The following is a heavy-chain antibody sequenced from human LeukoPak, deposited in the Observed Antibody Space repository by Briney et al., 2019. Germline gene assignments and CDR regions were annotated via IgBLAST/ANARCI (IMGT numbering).Heavy chain of an antibody. D-gene: IGHD3-10*01. J-gene: IGHJ5*02. CDR2: IYSGGST. CDR3: SSTFGSGSYLHS. CDR1: GFTFSDYY. Sequence: GGSLRLSCAASGFTFSDYYMSWIRQAPGKGLEWVSVIYSGGSTYYADSVKGRFTISRDNSKNTLYLQMNSLRAEDTAVYYCSSTFGSGSYLHSWGQGTLVTVSS. V-gene: IGHV3-66*01.